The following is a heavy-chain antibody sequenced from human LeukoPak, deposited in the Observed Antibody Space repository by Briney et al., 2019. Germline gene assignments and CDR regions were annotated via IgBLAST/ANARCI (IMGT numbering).Heavy chain of an antibody. D-gene: IGHD1-26*01. Sequence: GGSLRLSCAASGFTFSSYAMSWVRQAPGKGLEWVSAISGSGGSTYYADSVKGRFTISRDNSKNTLYLQMNSLRAEDTAVNYCAKGPRWELLRFPDYWGQGTLVTVSS. CDR3: AKGPRWELLRFPDY. CDR2: ISGSGGST. V-gene: IGHV3-23*01. J-gene: IGHJ4*02. CDR1: GFTFSSYA.